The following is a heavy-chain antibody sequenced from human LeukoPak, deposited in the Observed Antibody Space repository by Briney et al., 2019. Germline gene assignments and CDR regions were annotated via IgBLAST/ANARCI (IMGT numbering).Heavy chain of an antibody. Sequence: PGSSLRLCCAASGFTFSSYGMHWVRQAPVKGLETVAVMSYDGSNKDYADSVKGRFTISRDNYKNTLYVQMNSLRAEDTAVYYCAKDSSGGWLRSYYFDSWGQGTLVTVSS. CDR2: MSYDGSNK. V-gene: IGHV3-30*18. CDR1: GFTFSSYG. J-gene: IGHJ4*02. D-gene: IGHD5-24*01. CDR3: AKDSSGGWLRSYYFDS.